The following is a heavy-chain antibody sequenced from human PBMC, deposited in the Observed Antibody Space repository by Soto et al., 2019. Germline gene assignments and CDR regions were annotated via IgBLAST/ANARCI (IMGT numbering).Heavy chain of an antibody. V-gene: IGHV3-66*01. CDR2: IYSGSNT. D-gene: IGHD6-19*01. Sequence: GGSLRLSCAVSGITVSSNYMGWVRQAPGKGLEWVSIIYSGSNTHYADSVKGRFTISRDSSKNTLYLQMNSLRAEDTAIYYCAKDRVKVAGDWGQGTMVTVSS. CDR3: AKDRVKVAGD. CDR1: GITVSSNY. J-gene: IGHJ3*01.